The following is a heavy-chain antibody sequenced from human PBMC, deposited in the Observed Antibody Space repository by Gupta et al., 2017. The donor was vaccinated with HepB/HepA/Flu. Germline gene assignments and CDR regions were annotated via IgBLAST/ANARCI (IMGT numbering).Heavy chain of an antibody. CDR2: INPSSGGT. V-gene: IGHV1-2*02. J-gene: IGHJ4*02. D-gene: IGHD6-19*01. Sequence: QVQLVQAGPEVKKTGASVTVSCKAPGYTFTGYYMNWVRQAPGQGLEWMGWINPSSGGTNYAQKFQGRVTMTRETSISTAYMELSRLRSDDTAVYYCSRGSSGWYYFDYWGQGTLVTVSS. CDR3: SRGSSGWYYFDY. CDR1: GYTFTGYY.